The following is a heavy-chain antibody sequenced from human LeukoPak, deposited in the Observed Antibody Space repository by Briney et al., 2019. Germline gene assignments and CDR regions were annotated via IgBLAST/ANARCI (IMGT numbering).Heavy chain of an antibody. J-gene: IGHJ4*02. CDR1: GGSISSGDYY. V-gene: IGHV4-30-4*01. CDR2: IYYSGST. D-gene: IGHD4-17*01. Sequence: SETLSLTCTVSGGSISSGDYYWSWIRQPPGKGLEWIGYIYYSGSTYYNPSLKSRVTISVDTSKNQFSLKLSSVTAADTAVYYCARETPRDYGDYNYHFDYWGQGTLVTVSS. CDR3: ARETPRDYGDYNYHFDY.